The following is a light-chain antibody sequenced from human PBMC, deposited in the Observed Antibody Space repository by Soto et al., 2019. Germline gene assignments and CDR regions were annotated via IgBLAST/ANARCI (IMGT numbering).Light chain of an antibody. V-gene: IGKV3-15*01. CDR3: QQYKDWAPT. CDR2: GTC. CDR1: QTVSTT. Sequence: EIVMTQGPATPSVSPGQRPSLSSRASQTVSTTVAWYHQKPGQAPRLLVYGTCTRATGIPARFSGSGAGKDFTLTITSLQSEDFGVYFCQQYKDWAPTFGRGTKVEIK. J-gene: IGKJ1*01.